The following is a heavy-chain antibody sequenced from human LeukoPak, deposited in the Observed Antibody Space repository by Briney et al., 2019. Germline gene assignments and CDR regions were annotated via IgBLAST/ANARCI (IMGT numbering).Heavy chain of an antibody. J-gene: IGHJ3*02. Sequence: SETLSLTCTVSGGSISSYYWSWIRQPPGKGLEWIGSIYHSGSTYYNPSLKSRVTISVDTSKNQFSLKLSSVTAADTAVYYCARESVEMATNIWGQGTMVTVSS. D-gene: IGHD5-24*01. CDR1: GGSISSYY. CDR3: ARESVEMATNI. CDR2: IYHSGST. V-gene: IGHV4-38-2*02.